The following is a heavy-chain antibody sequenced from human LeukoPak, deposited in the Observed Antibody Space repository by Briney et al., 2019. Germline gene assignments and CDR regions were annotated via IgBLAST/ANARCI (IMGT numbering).Heavy chain of an antibody. CDR2: IYYSGST. D-gene: IGHD5-24*01. CDR1: GGSISSYY. V-gene: IGHV4-59*08. CDR3: ARVDGYDSSYYYYMDV. Sequence: PSETLSLTCTVSGGSISSYYWSWIRQPPGKGLEWIGYIYYSGSTNYNPSLKSRVTISVDTSKNQFSLKLSSVTAADTAVYYCARVDGYDSSYYYYMDVWGKGTTVTVSS. J-gene: IGHJ6*03.